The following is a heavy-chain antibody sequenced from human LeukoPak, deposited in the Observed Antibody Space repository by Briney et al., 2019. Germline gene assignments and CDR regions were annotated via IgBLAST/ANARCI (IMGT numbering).Heavy chain of an antibody. CDR3: AKDSSSWLDP. D-gene: IGHD6-13*01. V-gene: IGHV3-33*06. J-gene: IGHJ5*02. CDR2: IWYDGSNK. CDR1: GIALGSHW. Sequence: GGSLRLSCAASGIALGSHWMTWVRQVPGKGLEWVAIIWYDGSNKYYADSVKGRFTISRDNSKNTLYLQMNSLRAEDTAVYYCAKDSSSWLDPWGQGTLVTVSS.